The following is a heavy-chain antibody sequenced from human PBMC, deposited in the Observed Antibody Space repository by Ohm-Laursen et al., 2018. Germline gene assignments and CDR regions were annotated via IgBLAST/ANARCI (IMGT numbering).Heavy chain of an antibody. J-gene: IGHJ4*02. CDR2: IIPIFGTA. V-gene: IGHV1-69*06. CDR3: ARDPGMYYYDSSGYYPFDY. CDR1: GGTFSSYA. D-gene: IGHD3-22*01. Sequence: SSVKVSCKASGGTFSSYAIGWVRQAPGQGLEWMGGIIPIFGTANYAQKFQGRVTITADKSTSTAYMELSSLRSEDTAVYYCARDPGMYYYDSSGYYPFDYWGQGTLVTVSS.